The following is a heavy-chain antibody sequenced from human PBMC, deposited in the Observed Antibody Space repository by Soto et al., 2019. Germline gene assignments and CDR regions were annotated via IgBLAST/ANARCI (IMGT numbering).Heavy chain of an antibody. CDR3: ARTGSLTATTRYDY. Sequence: GASVKVSCKASGYSFNNYGISWVRQAPGQGLEWVGWISGHSENTRYAENMQGRVTMTTDTLMSTVYMELRSLRSDDTAMYYCARTGSLTATTRYDYWGQGTLVTVSS. V-gene: IGHV1-18*01. D-gene: IGHD1-20*01. CDR2: ISGHSENT. CDR1: GYSFNNYG. J-gene: IGHJ4*02.